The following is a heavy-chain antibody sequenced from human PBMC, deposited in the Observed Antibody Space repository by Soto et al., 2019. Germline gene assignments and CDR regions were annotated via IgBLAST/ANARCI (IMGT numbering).Heavy chain of an antibody. J-gene: IGHJ5*02. CDR2: ISPGSRYP. CDR3: VRGGGGGLFDP. Sequence: VGSLRLSCAVSGFTFGDSYMSWIRQAPGKGLEWLSYISPGSRYPAYADSVKGRFTISRDNARRSLFLQMTSLTAEDTAMYYCVRGGGGGLFDPWGQGTMVTVSS. D-gene: IGHD2-15*01. CDR1: GFTFGDSY. V-gene: IGHV3-11*06.